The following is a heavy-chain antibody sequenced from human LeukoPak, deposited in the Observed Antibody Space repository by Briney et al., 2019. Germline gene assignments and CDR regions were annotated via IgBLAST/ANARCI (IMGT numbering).Heavy chain of an antibody. D-gene: IGHD2-15*01. J-gene: IGHJ4*02. Sequence: SETLSLTCTVSGGSISSGSYYWRWIRQPAGKGLEWIGRIYTSGSTKYNPSLKSRVTISADTSKNEFSLQLTSVTAADTAVYYCASLGSNDYWGQGTLVTVSS. V-gene: IGHV4-61*02. CDR1: GGSISSGSYY. CDR2: IYTSGST. CDR3: ASLGSNDY.